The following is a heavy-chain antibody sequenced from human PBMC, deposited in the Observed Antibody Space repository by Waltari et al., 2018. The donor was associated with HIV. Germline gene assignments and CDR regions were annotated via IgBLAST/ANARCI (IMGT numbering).Heavy chain of an antibody. CDR1: GLTFKNYA. CDR2: VSESGDST. J-gene: IGHJ5*02. V-gene: IGHV3-23*01. CDR3: AGEDDRGDFP. D-gene: IGHD2-21*01. Sequence: ELYLLESGGGLVQPGGSLRVSCGGSGLTFKNYAVSWVRQAPGKGLEWVSMVSESGDSTYYADSVEGRFTISRDNSKNMLYLQMNGLRVEDTAVYYCAGEDDRGDFPWGQGTLVTVSA.